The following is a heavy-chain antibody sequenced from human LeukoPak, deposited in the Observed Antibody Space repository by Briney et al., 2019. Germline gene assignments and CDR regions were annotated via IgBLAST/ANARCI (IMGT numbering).Heavy chain of an antibody. D-gene: IGHD1-1*01. CDR1: GFTFSSYA. J-gene: IGHJ3*02. V-gene: IGHV3-23*01. CDR2: VTGSGITT. CDR3: AKTWGTGTTYFGGTAFDI. Sequence: GGSLRLSCAASGFTFSSYAMSWVRQAPGEGLQWVSTVTGSGITTYYTDSVKGRFTISRDNSENTLYLQMNSLRDDDTAIYYCAKTWGTGTTYFGGTAFDIWGQGTMVTVSS.